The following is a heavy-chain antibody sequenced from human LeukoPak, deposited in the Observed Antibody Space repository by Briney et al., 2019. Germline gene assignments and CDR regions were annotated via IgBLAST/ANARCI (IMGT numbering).Heavy chain of an antibody. V-gene: IGHV1-18*01. Sequence: ASVKVSCKASGYTFTSYGISWVRQAPGQGLEWMGWISAYNGNTNYAQKLQGRVTMTTDTSTSTAYMELRSPRSDDTAVYYCARGAWAVVVAASFDYWGQGTLVTVSS. CDR2: ISAYNGNT. CDR3: ARGAWAVVVAASFDY. D-gene: IGHD2-15*01. CDR1: GYTFTSYG. J-gene: IGHJ4*02.